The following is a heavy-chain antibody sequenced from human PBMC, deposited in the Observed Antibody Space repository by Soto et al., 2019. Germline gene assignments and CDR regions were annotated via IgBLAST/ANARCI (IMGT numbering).Heavy chain of an antibody. D-gene: IGHD1-26*01. Sequence: PSETLSLTCTVSGGSISSSSYYWGWIRQPPGKGLEWIGSIYYSGSTYYNPSLKSRVTISVDTSKNQFSLKLSSVTAADTAVYYCAIHVRFVGATLFFDYWGQGTLVTVSS. V-gene: IGHV4-39*01. CDR3: AIHVRFVGATLFFDY. J-gene: IGHJ4*02. CDR1: GGSISSSSYY. CDR2: IYYSGST.